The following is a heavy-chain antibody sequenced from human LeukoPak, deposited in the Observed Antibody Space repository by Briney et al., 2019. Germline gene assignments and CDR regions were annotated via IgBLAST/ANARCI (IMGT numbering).Heavy chain of an antibody. V-gene: IGHV6-1*01. J-gene: IGHJ5*02. CDR1: GDSVSSNSAA. Sequence: SQTLSLTCAISGDSVSSNSAAWNWIRQSPSRGLEWLGRTYYRSKWYNDYAVSVKSRITINPDTSKNQFSLQLNSVTPEDTAVYYCARDGGYCSSTSCFRWFDPWGQGTLVTVSS. CDR3: ARDGGYCSSTSCFRWFDP. D-gene: IGHD2-2*01. CDR2: TYYRSKWYN.